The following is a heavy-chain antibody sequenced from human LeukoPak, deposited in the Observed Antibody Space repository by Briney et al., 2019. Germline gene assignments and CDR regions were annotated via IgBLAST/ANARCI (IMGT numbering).Heavy chain of an antibody. V-gene: IGHV4-39*02. CDR2: IYYSGST. CDR3: ARDLYYYDSSGYPVIDY. J-gene: IGHJ4*02. CDR1: GGSISSSSYY. D-gene: IGHD3-22*01. Sequence: SETLSLTCTVSGGSISSSSYYWGWIRQPPGKGLEWIGSIYYSGSTYYNPSLKSRVTISVDTSKNQFSLKLSSVTAADTAVYYCARDLYYYDSSGYPVIDYWGQGTLVTVSS.